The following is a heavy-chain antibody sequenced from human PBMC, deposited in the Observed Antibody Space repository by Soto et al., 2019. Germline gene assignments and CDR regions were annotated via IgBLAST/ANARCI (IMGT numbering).Heavy chain of an antibody. V-gene: IGHV1-69*12. CDR2: IIPIFGTA. D-gene: IGHD6-19*01. CDR1: GGTFSSYA. J-gene: IGHJ5*01. Sequence: QVQLVQSGAEVKKPGSSVKVSCKASGGTFSSYAISWVRQAPGQGLEWMGGIIPIFGTANYAQKFQGRVRIXXDXSXXTAHMELSSGRSEVTAVYYCPSATYSSGWYGWVDCWGQGTLVTVSS. CDR3: PSATYSSGWYGWVDC.